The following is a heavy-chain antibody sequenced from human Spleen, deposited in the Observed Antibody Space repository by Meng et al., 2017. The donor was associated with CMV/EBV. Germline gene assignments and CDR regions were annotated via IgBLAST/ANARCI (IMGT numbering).Heavy chain of an antibody. D-gene: IGHD3-22*01. CDR1: GFTFSSYA. CDR2: IKQDGSEK. J-gene: IGHJ4*02. Sequence: GESLKISCAASGFTFSSYAMHWVRQAPGKGLEWVASIKQDGSEKYYVDSVKGRFTVSRDNALNSLYLQMNSLRAEDTAVYFCARANSPDYESTAYRPIDCWGQGTLVTVSS. V-gene: IGHV3-7*01. CDR3: ARANSPDYESTAYRPIDC.